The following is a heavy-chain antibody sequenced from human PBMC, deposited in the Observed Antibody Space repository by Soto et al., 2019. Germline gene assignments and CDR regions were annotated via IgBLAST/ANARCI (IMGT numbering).Heavy chain of an antibody. CDR1: GGSFSGYY. CDR3: ARRQLRFLEWLSPLWYYYYMDV. V-gene: IGHV4-34*01. Sequence: SETLSLTCAVYGGSFSGYYWSWIRQPPGKGLEWIGEINHSGSTNYNPSLKSRVTISVDTSKNQFSLKLSSVTAADTAVYYCARRQLRFLEWLSPLWYYYYMDVWGKGTTVTAP. D-gene: IGHD3-3*01. CDR2: INHSGST. J-gene: IGHJ6*03.